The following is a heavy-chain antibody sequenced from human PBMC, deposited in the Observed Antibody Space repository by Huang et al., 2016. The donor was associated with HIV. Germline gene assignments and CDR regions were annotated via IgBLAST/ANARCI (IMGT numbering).Heavy chain of an antibody. D-gene: IGHD2-8*02. CDR3: AKGSGHFDS. J-gene: IGHJ5*01. CDR1: GFSFSSYG. Sequence: QVWLVESGGGVVQPGRPLRLSCVGSGFSFSSYGIHWVRQAPGKGRECVAFSSYDGNGRSYAGSVKGRFSISRQNSKSTVSLQMNSLRVEDSGVYFCAKGSGHFDSWGQGTLVTVSP. CDR2: SSYDGNGR. V-gene: IGHV3-30*18.